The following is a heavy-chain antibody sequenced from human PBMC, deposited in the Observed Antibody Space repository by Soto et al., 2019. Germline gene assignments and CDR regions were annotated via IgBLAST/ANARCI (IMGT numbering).Heavy chain of an antibody. CDR1: GGSLRGYY. CDR2: INHSGST. V-gene: IGHV4-34*01. Sequence: AETLSLTCAGYGGSLRGYYWSWIRQPPGKGLEWIGEINHSGSTNYNPSLKSRVTISVDTSKNQFSLKLSSVTAADTAVYYCARTNWFDPWGQGTLVTVSS. J-gene: IGHJ5*02. CDR3: ARTNWFDP.